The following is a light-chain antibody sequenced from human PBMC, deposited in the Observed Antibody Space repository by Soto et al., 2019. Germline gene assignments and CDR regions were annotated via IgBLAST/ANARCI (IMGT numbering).Light chain of an antibody. Sequence: DIQMTQSPSTLSASVGDRVTITCRASQGIAIWLSWYQQKPGKAHNLIIYDASNLKSGVPSRFSGSGSGTEFTLTISSLQPEDFASYYCQQHRSYPVTFGGGTKVEIK. J-gene: IGKJ4*01. CDR3: QQHRSYPVT. CDR1: QGIAIW. V-gene: IGKV1-5*01. CDR2: DAS.